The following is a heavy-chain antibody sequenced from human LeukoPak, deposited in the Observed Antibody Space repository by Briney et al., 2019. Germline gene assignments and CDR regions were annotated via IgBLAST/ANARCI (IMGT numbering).Heavy chain of an antibody. CDR1: GFTFSSYA. J-gene: IGHJ6*02. CDR2: ISGSGGST. CDR3: AKPIAVAGPPDGMDV. D-gene: IGHD6-19*01. Sequence: EAGGSLRLSCAASGFTFSSYAMCWVRQAPGKGLEWVSAISGSGGSTYYADSVKGRFTISRDNSKNTLYLQMNSLRAEDTAVSYCAKPIAVAGPPDGMDVWGQGTTVAVSS. V-gene: IGHV3-23*01.